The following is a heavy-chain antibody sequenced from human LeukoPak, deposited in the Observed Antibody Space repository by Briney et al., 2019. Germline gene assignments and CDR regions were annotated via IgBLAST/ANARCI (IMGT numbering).Heavy chain of an antibody. D-gene: IGHD3-10*01. CDR2: IYTSGST. Sequence: PSETLSLTCTVSGGSISSYYWSWIRQPAGKGLEWIGRIYTSGSTNYNPSLKSRVTMSVDTSKNQFSLKLSSVTAADTAVYYCARDKKGDYYGSGSYVYYYYYMDVWGKGTTVTISS. CDR1: GGSISSYY. V-gene: IGHV4-4*07. CDR3: ARDKKGDYYGSGSYVYYYYYMDV. J-gene: IGHJ6*03.